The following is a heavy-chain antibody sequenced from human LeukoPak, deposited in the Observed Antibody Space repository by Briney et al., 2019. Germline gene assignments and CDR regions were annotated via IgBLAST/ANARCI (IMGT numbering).Heavy chain of an antibody. CDR3: TKDTGIAVAGPYYYYGMDV. CDR2: ISWDGGST. V-gene: IGHV3-43D*04. D-gene: IGHD6-19*01. Sequence: PGGSLRLSCAASGFTFDDYAMHWVRQAPGKGLEWVSLISWDGGSTYYADSVKGRFTISRDNSKNSLYLQVNSLRAEDTALYYCTKDTGIAVAGPYYYYGMDVWGKGTTVTVSS. J-gene: IGHJ6*04. CDR1: GFTFDDYA.